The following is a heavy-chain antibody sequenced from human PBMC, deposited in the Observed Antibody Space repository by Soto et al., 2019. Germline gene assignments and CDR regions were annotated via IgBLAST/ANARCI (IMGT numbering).Heavy chain of an antibody. Sequence: EVQLLESGGGLVQPGGSLRLSCAASGFTFSAYAMHWVRQAPGKGLEWVSSISGSGGSTSYADSVKGRFTVSRDNPRNTLSLQPNSLRAEDTALYYCANPTNFFWSGRHYWGQGTPVTVSS. CDR3: ANPTNFFWSGRHY. CDR2: ISGSGGST. D-gene: IGHD3-3*01. CDR1: GFTFSAYA. J-gene: IGHJ4*02. V-gene: IGHV3-23*01.